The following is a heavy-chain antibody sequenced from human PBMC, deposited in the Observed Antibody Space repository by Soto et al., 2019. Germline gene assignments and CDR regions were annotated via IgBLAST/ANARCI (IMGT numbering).Heavy chain of an antibody. Sequence: ASETLSLTCAVSGYSISNGYYWGWIRQPPGKGLEWIGNVYHSGSTYYNPSLKSRVTISVDTSKNRFSLKLTSLTAADTAVYYCARDPVGARSAPFDYWGQGTLVTVSS. J-gene: IGHJ4*02. CDR2: VYHSGST. D-gene: IGHD1-26*01. V-gene: IGHV4-38-2*02. CDR1: GYSISNGYY. CDR3: ARDPVGARSAPFDY.